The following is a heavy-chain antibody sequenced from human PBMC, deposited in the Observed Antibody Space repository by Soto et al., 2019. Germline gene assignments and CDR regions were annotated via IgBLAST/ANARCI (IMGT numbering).Heavy chain of an antibody. CDR3: ARGLYSSTRIYGMDV. CDR1: GYTFTGYY. D-gene: IGHD6-13*01. V-gene: IGHV1-2*04. CDR2: INPNSGGT. Sequence: QVQLVQSGAEVKKPGASVKVSCKASGYTFTGYYMHWVRQAPGQGLEWMGWINPNSGGTNYAQKFQGWVTMTRDTSISTAYMELSRLRSDDTAVYHSARGLYSSTRIYGMDVWGQGTTVTVSS. J-gene: IGHJ6*02.